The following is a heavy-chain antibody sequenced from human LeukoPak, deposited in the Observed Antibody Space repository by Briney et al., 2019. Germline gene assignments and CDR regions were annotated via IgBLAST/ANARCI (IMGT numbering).Heavy chain of an antibody. Sequence: SETLSLTCTVSGDSISSYYWSWIRKPPGKGLEWIGYIYYSGSTNYNPSLKSRVTISVDTSKNQFSLKLSSVTAADTAVYYCAGGARYCSGGSCLDYWGQGTLVAVSS. J-gene: IGHJ4*02. CDR3: AGGARYCSGGSCLDY. CDR1: GDSISSYY. D-gene: IGHD2-15*01. V-gene: IGHV4-59*01. CDR2: IYYSGST.